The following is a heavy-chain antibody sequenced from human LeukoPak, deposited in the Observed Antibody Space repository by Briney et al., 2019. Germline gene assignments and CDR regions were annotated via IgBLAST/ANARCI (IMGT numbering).Heavy chain of an antibody. CDR3: SRTRSVAGSSIYFDY. CDR2: IKSKAYGGTT. V-gene: IGHV3-49*03. CDR1: GFIISDYA. Sequence: GGSLRLSCSASGFIISDYAMSWFRQAPGKGLEWVSFIKSKAYGGTTEYAASVKGRFTVSRDDSKSIAYLHMNSLKTEDTAVYYCSRTRSVAGSSIYFDYWGQGTLVTVSS. J-gene: IGHJ4*02. D-gene: IGHD6-19*01.